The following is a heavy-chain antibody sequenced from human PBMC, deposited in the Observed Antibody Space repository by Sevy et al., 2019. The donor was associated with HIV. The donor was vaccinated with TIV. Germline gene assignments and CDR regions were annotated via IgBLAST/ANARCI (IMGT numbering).Heavy chain of an antibody. Sequence: SETLSLTCAVYGGSFSGYYWSWIRQPPGKGLEWIGEINQSESTNYNPSLKSRVTISVDTSKNQFSLKLSSVTAADTAVYYCARAVVVVPAAIHYYYGMDVWGQGNTVTGSS. CDR3: ARAVVVVPAAIHYYYGMDV. J-gene: IGHJ6*01. CDR2: INQSEST. CDR1: GGSFSGYY. D-gene: IGHD2-2*01. V-gene: IGHV4-34*01.